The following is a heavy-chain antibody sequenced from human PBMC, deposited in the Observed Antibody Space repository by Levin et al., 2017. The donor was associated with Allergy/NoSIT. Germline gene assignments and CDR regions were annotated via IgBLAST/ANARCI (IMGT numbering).Heavy chain of an antibody. CDR3: ARILQVPYDSSGYKAGYFDY. V-gene: IGHV4-31*03. CDR1: GGSISSGGYY. D-gene: IGHD3-22*01. CDR2: ISYSGST. J-gene: IGHJ4*02. Sequence: PSETLSLTCTVTGGSISSGGYYWSWIRQHPGKGLEWIGYISYSGSTHYNPSLKRRVSISVERSKNQFSLEMSSVTAADTAVFYCARILQVPYDSSGYKAGYFDYWGQGTLVTVSS.